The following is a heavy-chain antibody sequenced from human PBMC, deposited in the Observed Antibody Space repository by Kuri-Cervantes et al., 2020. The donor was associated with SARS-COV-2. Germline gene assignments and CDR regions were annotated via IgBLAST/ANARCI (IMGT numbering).Heavy chain of an antibody. CDR3: AKAPLDGITIFGVVIIHYYMDV. CDR1: GFTFSSYG. Sequence: GESLKISCAASGFTFSSYGMHWVRQAPGKGLEWVSAISGSGGSTYYADSVKGRFTISRDNSKNTLYLQMNSLRAEDTAVYYCAKAPLDGITIFGVVIIHYYMDVWGKGTTVTVSS. CDR2: ISGSGGST. D-gene: IGHD3-3*01. V-gene: IGHV3-23*01. J-gene: IGHJ6*03.